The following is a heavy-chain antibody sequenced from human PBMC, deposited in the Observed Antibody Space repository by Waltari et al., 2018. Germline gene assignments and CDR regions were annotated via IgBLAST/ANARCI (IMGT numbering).Heavy chain of an antibody. CDR3: AIAPSSSWNYYYYYYGMDV. J-gene: IGHJ6*02. D-gene: IGHD6-13*01. Sequence: EVQLVESGGGLVQPGGSLRLSCAASGFTFSSYEMNWVRQAPGKGLEWVSYISSSGRTIYYADSVKGRFTISRDNAKNSLYLQMNSLRAEDTAVYYCAIAPSSSWNYYYYYYGMDVWGQGTTVTVSS. CDR1: GFTFSSYE. CDR2: ISSSGRTI. V-gene: IGHV3-48*03.